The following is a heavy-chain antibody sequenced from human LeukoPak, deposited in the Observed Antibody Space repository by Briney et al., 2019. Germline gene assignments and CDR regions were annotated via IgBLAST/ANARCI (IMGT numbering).Heavy chain of an antibody. D-gene: IGHD3-10*01. J-gene: IGHJ5*02. CDR2: VYYSGNT. V-gene: IGHV4-59*01. CDR3: ARELTVRGVRGWFDP. Sequence: SETLSLTCTVSDGSISTSLWSWIRQPPGKGLEWIGYVYYSGNTDYNPSLNSRVTISVDTSNNQFSLKLRSVTAADTAVYYCARELTVRGVRGWFDPWGQGTLVTVSS. CDR1: DGSISTSL.